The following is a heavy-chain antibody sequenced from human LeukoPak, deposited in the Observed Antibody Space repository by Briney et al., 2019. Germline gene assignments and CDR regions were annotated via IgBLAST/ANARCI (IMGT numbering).Heavy chain of an antibody. CDR3: ARMAWFGLEGAFDI. CDR1: GFSLSTSGMC. Sequence: RMSGPTLVNPTQTLTLTWTFSGFSLSTSGMCVSWIRQPPGKALEWLARIDWDDDKYYSTSLKTRLTISKDTSKNQVVLRMTNMDPVDAATYYCARMAWFGLEGAFDIWGQGTMVTVSS. D-gene: IGHD3-10*01. J-gene: IGHJ3*02. CDR2: IDWDDDK. V-gene: IGHV2-70*11.